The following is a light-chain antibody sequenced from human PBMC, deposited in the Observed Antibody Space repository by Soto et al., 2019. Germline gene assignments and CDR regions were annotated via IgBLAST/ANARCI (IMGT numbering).Light chain of an antibody. CDR3: VLYMGHGVWV. CDR2: STN. J-gene: IGLJ3*02. Sequence: QAVVTQEPSFSVSPGRTVTLTCGLSSGSVSTSYYPSWYQQTPGQAPRTLIYSTNTRSSGVPDRFSGSILGNKAALTITGAQADDESDYYCVLYMGHGVWVFGGGTKVTVL. V-gene: IGLV8-61*01. CDR1: SGSVSTSYY.